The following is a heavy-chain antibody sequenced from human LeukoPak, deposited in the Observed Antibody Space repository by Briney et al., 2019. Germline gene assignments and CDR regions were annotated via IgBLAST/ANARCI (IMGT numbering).Heavy chain of an antibody. CDR3: AKGGLRYFDWLLFYFDY. Sequence: PGGSLRLSCAASGFTFSSYAMSWVRQAPGKGLEWVSAISGSGGSTYYADSVKGRFTISRDNSKNTLYLQMNSLRAEDTAVYHCAKGGLRYFDWLLFYFDYWGQGTLVTVSS. CDR2: ISGSGGST. J-gene: IGHJ4*02. V-gene: IGHV3-23*01. D-gene: IGHD3-9*01. CDR1: GFTFSSYA.